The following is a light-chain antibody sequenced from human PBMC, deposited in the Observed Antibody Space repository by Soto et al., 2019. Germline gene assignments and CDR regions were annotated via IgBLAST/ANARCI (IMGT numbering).Light chain of an antibody. Sequence: EIVLTQSPGTLSLSPWESATLSCRASQNIDKNYLAWFQHKPGQAPSLLIYDASMRATGVPDRFSGSGSGTDFTLTVSRLEPEDFAVFYCQQYAHSPLTFGGGTKVDIK. CDR3: QQYAHSPLT. CDR1: QNIDKNY. J-gene: IGKJ4*01. V-gene: IGKV3-20*01. CDR2: DAS.